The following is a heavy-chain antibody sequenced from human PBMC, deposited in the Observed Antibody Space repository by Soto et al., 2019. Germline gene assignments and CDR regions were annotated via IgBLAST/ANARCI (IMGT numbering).Heavy chain of an antibody. Sequence: VQLVQSGAEVKKPGASVKVSCKASGYTFTSYGINWVRQAPGQGLEWMGWISAYNGNINYAQMLQGRVTVTTDTSTSTAYMELRSLRPDDTAVYYCARDEDSGWNYFDYWGQGTLVTVSS. CDR2: ISAYNGNI. V-gene: IGHV1-18*01. J-gene: IGHJ4*02. D-gene: IGHD6-19*01. CDR3: ARDEDSGWNYFDY. CDR1: GYTFTSYG.